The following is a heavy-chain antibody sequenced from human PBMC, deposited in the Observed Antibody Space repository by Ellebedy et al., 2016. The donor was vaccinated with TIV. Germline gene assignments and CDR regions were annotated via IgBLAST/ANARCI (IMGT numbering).Heavy chain of an antibody. CDR3: ATSRARVY. J-gene: IGHJ4*02. CDR1: GFTFSSYT. CDR2: ISSSGSYL. V-gene: IGHV3-21*01. Sequence: PGGSLRLSCAASGFTFSSYTINWVRQTPGKGLEWVSSISSSGSYLYYADSVKGRFTISRANAKNSLYLQMNSLRVDDTAVYYCATSRARVYWGQGTLVTVSS.